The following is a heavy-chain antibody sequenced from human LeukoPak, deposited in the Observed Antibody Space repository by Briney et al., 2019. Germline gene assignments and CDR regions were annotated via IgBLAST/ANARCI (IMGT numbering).Heavy chain of an antibody. J-gene: IGHJ5*02. CDR3: ASGGYSFEPKGFWFDP. CDR2: INHSGST. D-gene: IGHD5-18*01. V-gene: IGHV4-34*01. CDR1: GGSFSDYY. Sequence: PSETLSLTCAVLGGSFSDYYWSWIRQPPGKGLEWIGEINHSGSTNYNPSLKSRVTISVDTSKNQFSLKLNSVTAADTAVYYCASGGYSFEPKGFWFDPWGQGTLVTVSS.